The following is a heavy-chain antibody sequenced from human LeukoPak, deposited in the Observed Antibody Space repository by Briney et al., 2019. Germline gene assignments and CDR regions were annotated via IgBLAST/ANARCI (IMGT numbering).Heavy chain of an antibody. CDR1: GGSFSGYY. D-gene: IGHD3-16*01. V-gene: IGHV4-59*01. CDR2: IYYSGNT. CDR3: ARDYTVSRYYYFYGMDV. J-gene: IGHJ6*02. Sequence: SETLSLTCAVYGGSFSGYYWSWIRQPPGKGLEWIGYIYYSGNTNCNPSLKSRVTISVDTSKDQFSLRLSSVTTADTAVYYCARDYTVSRYYYFYGMDVWGQGTTVTVSS.